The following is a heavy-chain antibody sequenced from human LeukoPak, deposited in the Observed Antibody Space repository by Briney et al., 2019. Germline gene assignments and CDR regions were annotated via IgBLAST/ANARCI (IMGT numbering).Heavy chain of an antibody. CDR2: IGSSRSYI. J-gene: IGHJ4*02. CDR1: GFTFSSYT. Sequence: GGSLRLSCAASGFTFSSYTMNWVRQAPGKGLEWVSSIGSSRSYIYYSDSIKGRFTISRDNAKNSLYLQMNSLRAEDTALYYCARGLVAAAGSSWGQGTLVTVSS. CDR3: ARGLVAAAGSS. V-gene: IGHV3-21*04. D-gene: IGHD6-13*01.